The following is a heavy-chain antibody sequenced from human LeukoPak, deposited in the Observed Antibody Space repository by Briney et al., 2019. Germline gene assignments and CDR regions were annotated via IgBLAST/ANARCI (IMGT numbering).Heavy chain of an antibody. CDR1: GFTFSTFW. J-gene: IGHJ6*02. Sequence: GGSLRLSCAASGFTFSTFWMHWVRQAPGKGLVWVSRINGDESLTHYADSVRGRFTISRGNARNTLYLQMDSLRAEDTAVYYCALFWRDVMDVWGQGTTVTVSS. CDR2: INGDESLT. V-gene: IGHV3-74*01. CDR3: ALFWRDVMDV. D-gene: IGHD1-1*01.